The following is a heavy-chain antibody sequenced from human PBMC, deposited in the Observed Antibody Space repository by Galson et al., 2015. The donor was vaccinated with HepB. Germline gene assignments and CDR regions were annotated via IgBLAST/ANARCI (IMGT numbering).Heavy chain of an antibody. CDR3: ARDGWGGYNTFDY. Sequence: SVKVSCKASGGTFSSYAISWVRQAPGQGLEWMGGIIPIFGTANYAQKFQGRVTITADESTSTAYMELSSLRSEDTAVYYCARDGWGGYNTFDYWGQGTLVTVSS. V-gene: IGHV1-69*13. CDR1: GGTFSSYA. D-gene: IGHD5-24*01. CDR2: IIPIFGTA. J-gene: IGHJ4*02.